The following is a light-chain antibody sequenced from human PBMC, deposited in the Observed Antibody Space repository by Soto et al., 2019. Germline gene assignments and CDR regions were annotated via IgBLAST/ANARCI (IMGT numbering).Light chain of an antibody. CDR2: DVS. CDR1: SSDVGGYNY. V-gene: IGLV2-14*01. Sequence: QSALTQPASVSGSPGQSITISCTGTSSDVGGYNYVSWYQQHPGEAPKLMIYDVSNRPSGVSNRFSGSKSGNTASLTISGLQAEDEADYYCSSYTSSSTLLFGGGTKLTVL. J-gene: IGLJ2*01. CDR3: SSYTSSSTLL.